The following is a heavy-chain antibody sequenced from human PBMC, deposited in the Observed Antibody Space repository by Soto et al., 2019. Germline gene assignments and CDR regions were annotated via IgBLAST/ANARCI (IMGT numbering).Heavy chain of an antibody. Sequence: QVQLVQSGAEVKRPGSSVKVSCKASGGSFSSYSISWVRQAPGQGLEWMGGIIPIFGATNYAQKFQGRVTISAHETTSTEYMEVSGVTSEDTAVYYCAREGDLISQRHRGEGNLVTVSP. CDR1: GGSFSSYS. D-gene: IGHD3-16*01. V-gene: IGHV1-69*01. J-gene: IGHJ1*01. CDR2: IIPIFGAT. CDR3: AREGDLISQRH.